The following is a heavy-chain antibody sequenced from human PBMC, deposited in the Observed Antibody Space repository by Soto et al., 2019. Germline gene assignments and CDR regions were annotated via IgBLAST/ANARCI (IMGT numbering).Heavy chain of an antibody. CDR3: ARDRLGEDQQPFDY. CDR2: IFTNEHI. Sequence: LSLTCTVSGGSISPYYWNWIRQPAGKRLEWIGRIFTNEHINYNPSLKSRATLSVDMSKNQFSLKLTSVTADDTAVYYCARDRLGEDQQPFDYWGQGTLVTVSS. J-gene: IGHJ4*02. V-gene: IGHV4-4*07. CDR1: GGSISPYY. D-gene: IGHD6-13*01.